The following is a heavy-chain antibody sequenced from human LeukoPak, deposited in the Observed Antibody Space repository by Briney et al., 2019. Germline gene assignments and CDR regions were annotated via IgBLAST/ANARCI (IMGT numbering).Heavy chain of an antibody. Sequence: GASVKVSCKASGYTFTSYGISWVRQAAGQGLEWMGWMNPNSGNTDYAPKFQGRVTITGNTSVNTAYMELSSLRSEDTAVYYCAIAAVGFDYWGQGTLVTVSS. CDR2: MNPNSGNT. CDR3: AIAAVGFDY. V-gene: IGHV1-8*03. CDR1: GYTFTSYG. D-gene: IGHD6-13*01. J-gene: IGHJ4*02.